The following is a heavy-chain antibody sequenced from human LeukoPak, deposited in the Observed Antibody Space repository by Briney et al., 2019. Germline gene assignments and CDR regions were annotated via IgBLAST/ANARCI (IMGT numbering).Heavy chain of an antibody. J-gene: IGHJ4*02. CDR2: IKEDGSEK. CDR3: ARGGHYFFDN. Sequence: PGGSLRLSCAASGFTFTIYWMSWVRQAPGKGLEWVANIKEDGSEKYYVDSVKGRLTISRDNAKNSLYLQMNSLRVEDTAVYYCARGGHYFFDNWGQGTLVTVSS. CDR1: GFTFTIYW. V-gene: IGHV3-7*01.